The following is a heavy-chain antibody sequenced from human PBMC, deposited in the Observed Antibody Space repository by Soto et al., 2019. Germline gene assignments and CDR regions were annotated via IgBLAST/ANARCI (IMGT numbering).Heavy chain of an antibody. CDR2: IKQDGSEK. Sequence: EVQLVESGGGLVQPGGSLRLSCAASGFTFSSYWMSWVRQAPGKGLEWVANIKQDGSEKYYVDSVKGRFTISRDNAKNSLYLQMNSLRAEDTAVYYCARDGIWLGELPPDYWGQGTLVTVSS. CDR1: GFTFSSYW. CDR3: ARDGIWLGELPPDY. J-gene: IGHJ4*02. V-gene: IGHV3-7*01. D-gene: IGHD5-18*01.